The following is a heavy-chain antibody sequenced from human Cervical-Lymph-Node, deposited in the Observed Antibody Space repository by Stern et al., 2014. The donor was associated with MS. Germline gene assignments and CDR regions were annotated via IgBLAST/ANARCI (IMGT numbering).Heavy chain of an antibody. CDR3: ARAFGGNSGGVDY. CDR1: GFTFSSYG. Sequence: VQLVESGGGVVQPGRSLRLSCAASGFTFSSYGMHCVRQAPGKGLEWGAFIWYDGSNKYYADSVKGRFTISRDNSKNTLYLQMNSLRAEDTAVYYCARAFGGNSGGVDYWGQGTLVTVSS. CDR2: IWYDGSNK. J-gene: IGHJ4*02. V-gene: IGHV3-33*01. D-gene: IGHD4-23*01.